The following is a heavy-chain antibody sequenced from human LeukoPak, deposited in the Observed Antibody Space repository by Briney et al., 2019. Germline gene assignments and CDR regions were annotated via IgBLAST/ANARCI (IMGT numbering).Heavy chain of an antibody. J-gene: IGHJ4*02. CDR1: GYSFTSYW. Sequence: GESLKISCKGSGYSFTSYWIGWVRQMPGKDLEWMGIIYPGDSDTRYSPSFQGQVIISADKSISTAYLQWSSLKASDTAMYYCARQYDILTGYYPFDYWGQGTLVTVSS. V-gene: IGHV5-51*01. CDR2: IYPGDSDT. D-gene: IGHD3-9*01. CDR3: ARQYDILTGYYPFDY.